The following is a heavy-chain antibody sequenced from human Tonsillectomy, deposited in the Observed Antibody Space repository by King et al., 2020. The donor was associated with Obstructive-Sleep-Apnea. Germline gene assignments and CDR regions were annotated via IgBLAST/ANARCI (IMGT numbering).Heavy chain of an antibody. CDR1: GFTFSAYW. V-gene: IGHV3-74*01. CDR3: TRDEISMMDTFDI. J-gene: IGHJ3*02. Sequence: VQLVESGGGLVQPGGSLRLSCAASGFTFSAYWMHWVRQAPGKGLVWVSRSNSAGTNTEFADSVKVRFTISRDNAKNTLYLQMNSLRAEDTAIYYCTRDEISMMDTFDIWGQGTMVTVSS. D-gene: IGHD3-22*01. CDR2: SNSAGTNT.